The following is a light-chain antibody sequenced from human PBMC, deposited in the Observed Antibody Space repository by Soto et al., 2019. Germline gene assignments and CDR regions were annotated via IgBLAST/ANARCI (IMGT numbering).Light chain of an antibody. CDR3: QQYNSSPYT. CDR2: DAS. CDR1: QGISSW. V-gene: IGKV1-5*01. Sequence: DIQMTQSPSTLSASVGDRVTITCRASQGISSWLAWYQQKPGTAPKLLIYDASSLESGVPSRFSGGGSGSDFTLTISRLQPADFATYYCQQYNSSPYTFGQGTNLEIK. J-gene: IGKJ2*01.